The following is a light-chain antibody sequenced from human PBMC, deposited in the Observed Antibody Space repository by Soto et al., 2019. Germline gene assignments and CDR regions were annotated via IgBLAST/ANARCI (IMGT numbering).Light chain of an antibody. Sequence: EIVLTQSPGTLSLSPGERATLTCRASQSVSSSYLAWYQQKPGQAPRLLMYDASSRATGIPDRFSGSGSGTDFILTISRLEPEDSAVYYCQQFGTSFPYTFGQGTKLDIK. J-gene: IGKJ2*01. V-gene: IGKV3-20*01. CDR1: QSVSSSY. CDR3: QQFGTSFPYT. CDR2: DAS.